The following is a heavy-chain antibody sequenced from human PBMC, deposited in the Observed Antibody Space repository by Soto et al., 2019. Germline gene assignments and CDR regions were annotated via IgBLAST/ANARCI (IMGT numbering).Heavy chain of an antibody. V-gene: IGHV3-23*01. J-gene: IGHJ4*02. CDR1: GFTFISYW. Sequence: GGFLRLSCAASGFTFISYWMTWVRQAPGKGLEWVSGLSDSGGSIYYADSVKGRFTISRDNSMNTLYLQMNTLRAEDTAIYYCAKVSSSWYAGFFDLWGQGTLVTVSS. D-gene: IGHD6-13*01. CDR3: AKVSSSWYAGFFDL. CDR2: LSDSGGSI.